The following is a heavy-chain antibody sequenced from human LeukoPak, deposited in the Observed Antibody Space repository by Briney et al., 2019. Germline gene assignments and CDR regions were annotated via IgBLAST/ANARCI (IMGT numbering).Heavy chain of an antibody. CDR2: IYYSGST. CDR1: GGSISSYY. D-gene: IGHD4-23*01. Sequence: SETLSLTCTVSGGSISSYYWSWIRQPPGKGLEWIGYIYYSGSTNYNPSLKSRVTISVDTSKNRFSLKLSSVTAADTAAYYCATLTGGDDAFDIWGQGTMVTVSS. V-gene: IGHV4-59*01. CDR3: ATLTGGDDAFDI. J-gene: IGHJ3*02.